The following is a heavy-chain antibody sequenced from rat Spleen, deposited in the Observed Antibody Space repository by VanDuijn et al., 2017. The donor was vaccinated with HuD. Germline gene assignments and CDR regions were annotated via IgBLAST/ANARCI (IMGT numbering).Heavy chain of an antibody. CDR1: GFSLTSYN. CDR2: IWTGGST. V-gene: IGHV2-30*01. CDR3: ARDNGPFDY. J-gene: IGHJ2*01. Sequence: QVQLKESGPGLVQPSQTLSLTCTVSGFSLTSYNVHWVRQPTGKGLEWMGVIWTGGSTDYNSALKSRLSIRRDTSKSQVFLKRNSLQTEDIATYYCARDNGPFDYWGQGVMVTVSS.